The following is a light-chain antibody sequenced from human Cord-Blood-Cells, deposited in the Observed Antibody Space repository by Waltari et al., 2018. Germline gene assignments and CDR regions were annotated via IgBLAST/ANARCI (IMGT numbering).Light chain of an antibody. Sequence: DIQMTQSPSTLSASVGDRVTITCRASQSISSLLAWYQQKPGKAPNLLIYDASSLESGVPSRFSGRGSGTEFTLTISSLQPDDFATYYCQQYNSYSYTFGQGTKLEIK. CDR3: QQYNSYSYT. V-gene: IGKV1-5*01. CDR1: QSISSL. J-gene: IGKJ2*01. CDR2: DAS.